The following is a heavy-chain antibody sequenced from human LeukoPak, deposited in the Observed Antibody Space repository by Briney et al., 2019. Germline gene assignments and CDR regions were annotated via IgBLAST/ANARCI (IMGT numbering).Heavy chain of an antibody. V-gene: IGHV3-30*04. CDR1: GFRFNNYA. CDR2: ISMDGIQE. Sequence: GRSLRLSCAASGFRFNNYAMHWVRQPPGTGLEWVAVISMDGIQEYYADSVKGRFSISRDNSKNTLYLQMNSLRSEDTAVYYYAREVYSYALDALDLWGQGTMVTVSS. J-gene: IGHJ3*01. CDR3: AREVYSYALDALDL. D-gene: IGHD5-18*01.